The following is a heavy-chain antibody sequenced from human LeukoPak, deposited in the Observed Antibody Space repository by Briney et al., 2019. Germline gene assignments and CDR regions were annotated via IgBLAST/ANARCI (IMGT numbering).Heavy chain of an antibody. V-gene: IGHV3-7*01. CDR1: GFTFSRYW. J-gene: IGHJ4*02. CDR2: VNQDGSER. Sequence: TGGSLRLSCAASGFTFSRYWMSWVRQAPGKGLEWVANVNQDGSERYYVDSVKGRFIISRDNAKNSLSLQMNTLRAEDTAVYYCATAPRGIVLAGRDYWGQGTLVTVSS. CDR3: ATAPRGIVLAGRDY. D-gene: IGHD2-2*01.